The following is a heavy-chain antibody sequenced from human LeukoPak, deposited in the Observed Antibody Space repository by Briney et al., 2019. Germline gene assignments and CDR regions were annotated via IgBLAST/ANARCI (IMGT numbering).Heavy chain of an antibody. J-gene: IGHJ4*02. CDR2: IYYSGST. CDR3: ARWGYSHGYFDY. Sequence: PSETLSLTCTVSGGSISSSSYYWGWIRQPPGKGLVWIGSIYYSGSTYYNPSLKSRVTISVDTSKNQFSLKLSSVTAADTAVYYCARWGYSHGYFDYWGQGTLVTVSS. V-gene: IGHV4-39*01. CDR1: GGSISSSSYY. D-gene: IGHD1-26*01.